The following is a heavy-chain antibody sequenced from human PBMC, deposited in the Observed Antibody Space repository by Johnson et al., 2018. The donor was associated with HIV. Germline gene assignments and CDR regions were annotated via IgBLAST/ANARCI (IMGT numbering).Heavy chain of an antibody. Sequence: VQLVESGGGLIQPGGSLRLSCVGSGFTVSSNYISWVRQAPGKGLEWVSVIYSGSTHYADSVKGRFTISRDNSKNTLYLQMNSLRAEDTALYYCAKALEGASSDHSPHDAFDIWGQGTMVTVSS. CDR3: AKALEGASSDHSPHDAFDI. D-gene: IGHD6-6*01. J-gene: IGHJ3*02. V-gene: IGHV3-53*01. CDR1: GFTVSSNY. CDR2: IYSGST.